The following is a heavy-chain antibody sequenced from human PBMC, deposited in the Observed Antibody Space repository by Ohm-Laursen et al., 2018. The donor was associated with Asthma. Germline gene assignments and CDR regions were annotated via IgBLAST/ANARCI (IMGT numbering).Heavy chain of an antibody. J-gene: IGHJ4*02. CDR2: IKSKTDGGTT. V-gene: IGHV3-15*01. CDR3: TTEYKWLA. CDR1: GFTFSSYA. D-gene: IGHD6-19*01. Sequence: SLRLSCAASGFTFSSYAMSWVRQAPGKGLEWVGRIKSKTDGGTTDYAAPVKGRFTIPRDDSKTTLYLQMNSLKTEDTAVYYCTTEYKWLAWGQGTLVTVSS.